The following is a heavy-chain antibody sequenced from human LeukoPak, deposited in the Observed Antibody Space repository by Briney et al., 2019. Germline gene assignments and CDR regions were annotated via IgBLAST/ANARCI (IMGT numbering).Heavy chain of an antibody. D-gene: IGHD5-12*01. CDR1: GGTFSCNA. CDR2: IIPIFGTA. V-gene: IGHV1-69*05. Sequence: SVKVSCKASGGTFSCNAISWVRQAPGQGLEWMGRIIPIFGTANYAQKFQGRVTITTDESTSTAYMELSSLRSEDTAVYYCARESYIVATITGFDYWGQGTLVTVSS. CDR3: ARESYIVATITGFDY. J-gene: IGHJ4*02.